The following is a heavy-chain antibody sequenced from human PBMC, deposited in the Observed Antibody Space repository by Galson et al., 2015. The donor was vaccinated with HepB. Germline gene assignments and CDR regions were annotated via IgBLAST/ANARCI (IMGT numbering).Heavy chain of an antibody. CDR1: GFTSSSYS. CDR2: ISSLSDYM. D-gene: IGHD4-17*01. Sequence: SLRLSCAASGFTSSSYSMNWVRQAPGKGLECVSSISSLSDYMYYADSVKGRFTISRDNAKNSLYLQMNSLRAEDTAVYYCARYFGDLGSRHYYYMDVWGKGTTVTVSS. V-gene: IGHV3-21*01. CDR3: ARYFGDLGSRHYYYMDV. J-gene: IGHJ6*03.